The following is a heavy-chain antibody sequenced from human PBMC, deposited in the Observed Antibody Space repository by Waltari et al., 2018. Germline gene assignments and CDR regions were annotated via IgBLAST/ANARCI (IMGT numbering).Heavy chain of an antibody. Sequence: EVQLVQSGAEVKKPGESLKISCKGSGYSFTSYWIGWVRQMHGKGLEWMGIIYPVDSDTRYSPSFQGQVTISADKSISTAYLQWSSRKASDTAMYYCATGGADSSGPPPYFDYWGQGTLVTVSS. CDR3: ATGGADSSGPPPYFDY. V-gene: IGHV5-51*03. D-gene: IGHD3-22*01. J-gene: IGHJ4*02. CDR2: IYPVDSDT. CDR1: GYSFTSYW.